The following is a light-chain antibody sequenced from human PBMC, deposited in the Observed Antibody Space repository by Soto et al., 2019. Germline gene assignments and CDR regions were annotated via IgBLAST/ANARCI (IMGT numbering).Light chain of an antibody. CDR1: SSNIGAGYD. J-gene: IGLJ2*01. CDR3: QSYDSSLSGVV. CDR2: GNS. V-gene: IGLV1-40*01. Sequence: QSARTQAPSVSGAPGQRVTIPCTGSSSNIGAGYDVDWYQQLPGTAPKLLIYGNSNRPSGVPDRFSGSKSGTSSSLAITGLQAEDESDYYCQSYDSSLSGVVFGGGTTDTVL.